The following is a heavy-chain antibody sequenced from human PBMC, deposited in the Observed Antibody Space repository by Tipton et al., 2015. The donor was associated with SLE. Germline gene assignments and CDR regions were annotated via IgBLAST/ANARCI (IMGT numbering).Heavy chain of an antibody. V-gene: IGHV3-43*01. Sequence: SLRLSCAASGFTFDDYTMHWVRQAPGKGLEWVSLISWGGSTIYYADSVKGRFTISRDNNKNSLYLQMNSLRNEDTALYYCVKASSETPGAPFDYWGQGTLVTVSS. CDR2: ISWGGSTI. CDR3: VKASSETPGAPFDY. J-gene: IGHJ4*02. CDR1: GFTFDDYT.